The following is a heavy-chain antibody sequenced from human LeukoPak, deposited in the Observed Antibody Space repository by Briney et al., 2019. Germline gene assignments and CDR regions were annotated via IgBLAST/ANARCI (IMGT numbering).Heavy chain of an antibody. CDR2: FDPGAGEI. J-gene: IGHJ4*02. Sequence: ASVKVSCTVSGDTLSELTMHWVRQAPGKGLEWMGGFDPGAGEILYAPQFQGRVTMTEDTSTDTAYMELTSLRSEDSGVYFCAAGGIYSLLDYWGQGTLVTVSS. CDR1: GDTLSELT. V-gene: IGHV1-24*01. D-gene: IGHD2-21*01. CDR3: AAGGIYSLLDY.